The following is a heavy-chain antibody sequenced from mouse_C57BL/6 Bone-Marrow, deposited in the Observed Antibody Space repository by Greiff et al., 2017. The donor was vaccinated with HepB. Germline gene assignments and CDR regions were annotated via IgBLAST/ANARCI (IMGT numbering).Heavy chain of an antibody. CDR1: GYTLTDYG. J-gene: IGHJ3*01. CDR2: IYPGSGST. D-gene: IGHD2-3*01. CDR3: ARHDGPFAY. V-gene: IGHV1-77*01. Sequence: VKLMESGPELVKPGASMKMSCKASGYTLTDYGISWVKQRTGHGLEWIGEIYPGSGSTYYNEKFKGKATLTADKSSNTAYMQLSSLTSEDSAVYFCARHDGPFAYWGQGTLVTVSA.